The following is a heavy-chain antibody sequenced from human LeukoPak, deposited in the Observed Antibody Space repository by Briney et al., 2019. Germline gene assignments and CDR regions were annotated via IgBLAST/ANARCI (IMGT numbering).Heavy chain of an antibody. CDR2: FDPEDGET. Sequence: ASVKVSCTVSGYTLTELSMHWVRQAPGKGLEWMGGFDPEDGETIYAQKFQGRVTMAEDTSTDTAYMELSSLRSEDTAVYYCATSQIGALPVDYWGQGTLVTVSS. CDR3: ATSQIGALPVDY. CDR1: GYTLTELS. D-gene: IGHD1-26*01. J-gene: IGHJ4*02. V-gene: IGHV1-24*01.